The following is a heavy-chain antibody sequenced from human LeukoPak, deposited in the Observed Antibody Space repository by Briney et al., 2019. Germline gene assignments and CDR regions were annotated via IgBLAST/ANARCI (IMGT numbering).Heavy chain of an antibody. D-gene: IGHD6-13*01. Sequence: PGGSLRLSCAASGFTFSSYSMNWVRQAPGRGLEWVSSISSSSSYIYYADSVKGRFTISTDNAKNSLYLQMNSLRAEDTAVYYCAKTSSSWNYFDYWGQGTLVTVSS. CDR1: GFTFSSYS. CDR2: ISSSSSYI. V-gene: IGHV3-21*01. J-gene: IGHJ4*02. CDR3: AKTSSSWNYFDY.